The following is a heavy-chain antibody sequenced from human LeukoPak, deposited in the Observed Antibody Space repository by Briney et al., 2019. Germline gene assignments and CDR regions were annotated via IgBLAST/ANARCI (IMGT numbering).Heavy chain of an antibody. CDR1: GFTFSSYS. CDR3: ARDRECSGGSSYPERYWFAP. D-gene: IGHD2-15*01. Sequence: PGGSLRLSCAASGFTFSSYSMNWVRQAPGKGLEWVSSISSISSDIYYADSVKGPFTISRDNAKNSLYLQMNRLRAEDTAVYYCARDRECSGGSSYPERYWFAPWGQGTLVTVSS. J-gene: IGHJ5*02. CDR2: ISSISSDI. V-gene: IGHV3-21*01.